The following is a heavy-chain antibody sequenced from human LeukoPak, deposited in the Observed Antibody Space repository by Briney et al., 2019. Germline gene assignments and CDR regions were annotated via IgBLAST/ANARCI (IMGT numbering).Heavy chain of an antibody. CDR3: ARSLGVTTIDY. Sequence: GGSLRLSCAASGFTFSAYSMNWVRQAPRKGLEWVSYISSSSSTIYYADSVKGRFTISRDNAKNSLYLQMNSLRAEDTAVYYCARSLGVTTIDYWGQGTLVTVSS. D-gene: IGHD4-4*01. V-gene: IGHV3-48*01. CDR1: GFTFSAYS. CDR2: ISSSSSTI. J-gene: IGHJ4*02.